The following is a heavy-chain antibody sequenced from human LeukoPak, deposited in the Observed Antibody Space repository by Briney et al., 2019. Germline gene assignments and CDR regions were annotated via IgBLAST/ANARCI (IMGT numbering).Heavy chain of an antibody. J-gene: IGHJ6*02. V-gene: IGHV3-21*01. D-gene: IGHD3-3*01. CDR3: ARDRSGYGYGMDV. CDR1: GFTFSSYS. CDR2: ISSSSSYI. Sequence: PGGSLTLSCAASGFTFSSYSMNWVRQAPGKGLEWVSSISSSSSYIYYADSVKGRFTISRDNAKNSLYLQMNSLRAEDTAVYYCARDRSGYGYGMDVWGQGTTVTVSS.